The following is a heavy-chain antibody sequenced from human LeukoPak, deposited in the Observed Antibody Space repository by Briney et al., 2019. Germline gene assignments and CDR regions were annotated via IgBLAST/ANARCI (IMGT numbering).Heavy chain of an antibody. D-gene: IGHD6-19*01. V-gene: IGHV1-69*06. CDR1: GGTFSSYA. CDR2: IIPIFGTA. Sequence: ASVKVSCKVSGGTFSSYAISWVRQAPGQGLEWMGGIIPIFGTANYAQKFQGRVTITADKSTSTAYMELSSLRSEDTAVYYCARVGYSSGWYPYYYYYMDVWGKGTTVTVSS. CDR3: ARVGYSSGWYPYYYYYMDV. J-gene: IGHJ6*03.